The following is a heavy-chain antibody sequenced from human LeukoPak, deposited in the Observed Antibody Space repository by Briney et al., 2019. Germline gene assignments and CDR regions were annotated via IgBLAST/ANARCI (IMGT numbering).Heavy chain of an antibody. D-gene: IGHD5-18*01. CDR1: GGTFSSYA. J-gene: IGHJ5*02. V-gene: IGHV1-69*13. Sequence: GASVKVSCKASGGTFSSYAISWLRQAPGQGREWMGGIIPIFGTANYAQKFQGRVTITADESTSAAYMELSSLRSEDTAVYYCARGGRYSYGYRYNWFDPWGQGTLVTVSS. CDR2: IIPIFGTA. CDR3: ARGGRYSYGYRYNWFDP.